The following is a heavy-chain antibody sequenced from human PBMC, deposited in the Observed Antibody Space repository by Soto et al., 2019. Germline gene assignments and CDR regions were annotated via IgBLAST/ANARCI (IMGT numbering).Heavy chain of an antibody. D-gene: IGHD2-2*01. J-gene: IGHJ4*02. V-gene: IGHV1-69*02. CDR1: GVTFSSCT. Sequence: ASVKVSWKASGVTFSSCTISWVRHAPGQGLEWMGRIIPILGIANYAQKFQGRVTITADKSTSTAYMELSSLRSEDTAVYYCASSETYCSSTSCYDPGDYWGQGTLVTVSS. CDR3: ASSETYCSSTSCYDPGDY. CDR2: IIPILGIA.